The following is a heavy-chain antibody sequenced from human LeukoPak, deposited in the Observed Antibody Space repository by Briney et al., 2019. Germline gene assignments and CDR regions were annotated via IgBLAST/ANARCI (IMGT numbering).Heavy chain of an antibody. D-gene: IGHD2-15*01. V-gene: IGHV1-69*13. Sequence: SVKVSCKASGGTFSSYAISWVRQAPGQGLEWMGGIIPIFGTANYAQKFQGRVTITADESTSTAYMEPSSLRSEDTAVYYCAGSYCSGGSCYSIFDYWGQGTLVTVSS. J-gene: IGHJ4*02. CDR1: GGTFSSYA. CDR2: IIPIFGTA. CDR3: AGSYCSGGSCYSIFDY.